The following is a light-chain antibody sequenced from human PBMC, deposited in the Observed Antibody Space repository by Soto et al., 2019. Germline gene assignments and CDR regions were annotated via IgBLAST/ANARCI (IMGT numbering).Light chain of an antibody. J-gene: IGLJ1*01. CDR1: SSDVGSYNL. V-gene: IGLV2-23*02. Sequence: QSVLTQPASVSGSPGQSITISCTGTSSDVGSYNLVSWYQQHPGKAPKLMIYEVSKRPSGVSNRFSGSKSGNTASLTISGLQAGDEADYYCCSYAGSSTLYVFGTGTKLTVL. CDR3: CSYAGSSTLYV. CDR2: EVS.